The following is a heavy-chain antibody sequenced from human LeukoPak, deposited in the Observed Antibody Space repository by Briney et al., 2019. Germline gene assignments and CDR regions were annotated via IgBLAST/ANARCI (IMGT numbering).Heavy chain of an antibody. CDR3: AKGVGVFPYAFDI. CDR1: GFTFSGYA. D-gene: IGHD1-26*01. V-gene: IGHV3-64*01. J-gene: IGHJ3*02. CDR2: ISSNGGST. Sequence: GGSLRLSCAASGFTFSGYAMHWVRQAPGKGLEYVSAISSNGGSTYYANSVKGRFTISRDNSKNTLYLQMNSLRAEDTAVYYCAKGVGVFPYAFDIWGQGTMVTVSS.